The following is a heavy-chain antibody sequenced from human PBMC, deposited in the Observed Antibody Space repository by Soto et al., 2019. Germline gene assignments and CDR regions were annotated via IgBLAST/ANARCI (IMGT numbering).Heavy chain of an antibody. CDR2: IYYSGST. V-gene: IGHV4-39*01. CDR3: ARLPSRIQTIIAARRGDYFDY. CDR1: GGSISSSSYY. J-gene: IGHJ4*02. Sequence: SETLSLTCTVSGGSISSSSYYWGWIRQPPGKGLEWIGSIYYSGSTYYNPSLKSRVTISVDTSKNQFSLRLSSVTAADTAVYYCARLPSRIQTIIAARRGDYFDYWGQGTLLTVSS. D-gene: IGHD6-6*01.